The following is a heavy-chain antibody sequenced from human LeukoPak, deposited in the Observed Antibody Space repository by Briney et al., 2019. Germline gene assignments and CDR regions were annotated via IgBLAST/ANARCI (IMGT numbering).Heavy chain of an antibody. D-gene: IGHD2-15*01. CDR1: GFTFSSYA. Sequence: GGSLRLSCAASGFTFSSYAMHWVRQAPGKGLEWVAVISYDGSNKYYADSVKGRFTISRDNSKNTLYLQMNSLRAEDTAVYYCAREDQDIVVVVAATLAYWGQGTLVTVSS. CDR2: ISYDGSNK. V-gene: IGHV3-30*04. CDR3: AREDQDIVVVVAATLAY. J-gene: IGHJ4*02.